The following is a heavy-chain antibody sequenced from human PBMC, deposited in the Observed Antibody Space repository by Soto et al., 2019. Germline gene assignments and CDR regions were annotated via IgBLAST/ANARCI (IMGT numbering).Heavy chain of an antibody. D-gene: IGHD3-3*01. J-gene: IGHJ3*02. CDR3: ARDRTYYDFWSPSDAFDI. CDR2: ISYDGSNK. Sequence: GGSLRLSCAASGFTFSSYAMHWVRQAPGKGLEWVAVISYDGSNKYYADSVKGRFTISRDNSKNTLYLQMNSLRAEDTAVYYCARDRTYYDFWSPSDAFDIWGQGTMVTVS. CDR1: GFTFSSYA. V-gene: IGHV3-30-3*01.